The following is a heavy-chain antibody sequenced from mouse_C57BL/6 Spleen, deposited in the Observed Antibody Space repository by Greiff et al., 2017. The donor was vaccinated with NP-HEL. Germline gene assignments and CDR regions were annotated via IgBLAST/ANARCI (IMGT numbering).Heavy chain of an antibody. Sequence: EVQLQESGPELVKPGASVKISCKASGYSFTDYNMNWVKQSNGKSLEWIGVINPNYGTTSYNQKFKGKATLTVDQSSSTAYMQLNSLTSEDSAVYYCARGVMVTPRWYFDVWGTGTTVTVSS. J-gene: IGHJ1*03. V-gene: IGHV1-39*01. CDR2: INPNYGTT. CDR3: ARGVMVTPRWYFDV. D-gene: IGHD2-3*01. CDR1: GYSFTDYN.